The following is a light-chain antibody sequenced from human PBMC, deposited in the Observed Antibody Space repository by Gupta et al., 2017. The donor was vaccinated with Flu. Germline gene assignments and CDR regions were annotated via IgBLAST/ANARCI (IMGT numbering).Light chain of an antibody. V-gene: IGKV1-39*01. J-gene: IGKJ2*01. CDR3: QQRHSSPFA. CDR2: AAS. CDR1: QYISRF. Sequence: DIQMTQSPSSLSASVRDRVTITCRASQYISRFLNWYQQKPGKAPKLLIYAASRVQSGVPSRFSGSGSGTDFTLTISRLQPEDFATYYCQQRHSSPFAFGQGTKLDIK.